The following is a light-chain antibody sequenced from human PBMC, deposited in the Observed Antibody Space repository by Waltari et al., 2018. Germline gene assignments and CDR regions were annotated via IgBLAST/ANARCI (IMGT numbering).Light chain of an antibody. Sequence: QSVLTQPPSASGTPGQRVTISCSGTSPNLGSNYVYRSQQLPGTAPKPLIYRNNQRPSGVPDRFSGSKSGTSASLAISGLRSEDEADYYCAAWDDSLSAHVVFGGGTKLTVL. CDR1: SPNLGSNY. CDR2: RNN. CDR3: AAWDDSLSAHVV. V-gene: IGLV1-47*01. J-gene: IGLJ2*01.